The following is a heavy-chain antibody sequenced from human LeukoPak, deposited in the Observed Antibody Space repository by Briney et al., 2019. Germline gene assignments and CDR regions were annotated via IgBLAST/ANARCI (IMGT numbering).Heavy chain of an antibody. J-gene: IGHJ6*02. V-gene: IGHV3-74*01. Sequence: GGSLRLSCAASGFTFSSYWMYCVRQAPGKGLVWVSRIDEGGSTTSYADSVKGRFTISRDNGKNTVYLQMNSLRGEDTAIYYCTRSGGMDVWGQGATVTVSS. CDR3: TRSGGMDV. CDR2: IDEGGSTT. D-gene: IGHD6-25*01. CDR1: GFTFSSYW.